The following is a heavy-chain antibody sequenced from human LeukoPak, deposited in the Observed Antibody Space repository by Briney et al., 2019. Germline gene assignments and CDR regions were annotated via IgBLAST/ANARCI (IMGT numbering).Heavy chain of an antibody. Sequence: SVKVSCKASGGTFSSYAISWVRQAPGQGLEWMGGIIPIFGTANYAQKFQGRATITADESTSTAYMELSSLRSEDTAVYYCARDRRPRPDDSGYYLESCWFDPWGQGTLVTVSS. J-gene: IGHJ5*02. CDR3: ARDRRPRPDDSGYYLESCWFDP. CDR1: GGTFSSYA. V-gene: IGHV1-69*13. CDR2: IIPIFGTA. D-gene: IGHD3-22*01.